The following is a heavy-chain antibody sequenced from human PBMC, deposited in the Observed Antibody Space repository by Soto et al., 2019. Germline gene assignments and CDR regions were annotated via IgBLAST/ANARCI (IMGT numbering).Heavy chain of an antibody. CDR1: GFTFSTYR. D-gene: IGHD1-26*01. V-gene: IGHV3-7*01. CDR3: ARSYSWSFLRPGGMDV. CDR2: IKQDGNEK. Sequence: PGGSLRLSCAASGFTFSTYRMSWVRQAPGKGLEWLANIKQDGNEKYYVDSVKGRFTISGDSAKNSLLLIMDSLRAEDTSVYYCARSYSWSFLRPGGMDVWGQWTTVTVSS. J-gene: IGHJ6*02.